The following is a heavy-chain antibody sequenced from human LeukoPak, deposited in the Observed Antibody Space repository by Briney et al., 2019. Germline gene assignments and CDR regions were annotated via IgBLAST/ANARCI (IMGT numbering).Heavy chain of an antibody. D-gene: IGHD4-17*01. J-gene: IGHJ4*02. CDR1: GFTFSSYA. V-gene: IGHV3-23*01. Sequence: GGSLRLSCAASGFTFSSYAMSWVRQAPGMGLEWVSSIGSSGDITYYADFVKGRFTISRDNSKNTLYLQMNSLRAEDTAVYYCAGDIDNGDYVVYWGQGTLVTVSS. CDR3: AGDIDNGDYVVY. CDR2: IGSSGDIT.